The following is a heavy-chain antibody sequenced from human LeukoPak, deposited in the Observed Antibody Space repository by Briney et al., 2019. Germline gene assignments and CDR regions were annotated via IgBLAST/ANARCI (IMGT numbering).Heavy chain of an antibody. D-gene: IGHD2-21*02. J-gene: IGHJ4*02. CDR3: AKDYCGGDCYFSY. V-gene: IGHV3-23*01. CDR1: GFTFSSYA. Sequence: GGSLRLSCAASGFTFSSYAMSWVYQAPGKGLEWVSAISGSGGSTYYADSVKGRFTISRDNSKNTLYLQMNSLRAEDTAVYYCAKDYCGGDCYFSYWGQGTLVTVSS. CDR2: ISGSGGST.